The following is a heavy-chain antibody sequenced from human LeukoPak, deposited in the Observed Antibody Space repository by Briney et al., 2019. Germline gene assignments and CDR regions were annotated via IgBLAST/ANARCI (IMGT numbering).Heavy chain of an antibody. CDR1: GYTFTNYY. J-gene: IGHJ4*02. CDR3: ARDKDSSGHFDY. D-gene: IGHD3-22*01. Sequence: ASVKVSCKASGYTFTNYYMHWTRHAPGQGLEWMGIINPSSGGTIYAQKFQGRVTMTRDTSTTTVYMEVNSLRSEDTAVFYCARDKDSSGHFDYWGQGTLVTVSS. V-gene: IGHV1-46*01. CDR2: INPSSGGT.